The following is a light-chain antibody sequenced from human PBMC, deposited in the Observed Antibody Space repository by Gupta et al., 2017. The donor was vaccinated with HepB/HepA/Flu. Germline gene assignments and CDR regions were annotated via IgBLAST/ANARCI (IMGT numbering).Light chain of an antibody. CDR2: DVS. CDR3: SSYTSSSTLVV. V-gene: IGLV2-14*01. Sequence: QSALTQPASVSGSPGPSITISCTGTSSDVGGYNYVSWYPQHPGKTPKLMIYDVSNRPSGVSTRFSGSKSGNTASLTISGLQAEDEADYYCSSYTSSSTLVVFGGGTKLTVL. CDR1: SSDVGGYNY. J-gene: IGLJ2*01.